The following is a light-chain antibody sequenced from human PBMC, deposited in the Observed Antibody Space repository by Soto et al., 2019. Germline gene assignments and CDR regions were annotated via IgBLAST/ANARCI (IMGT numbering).Light chain of an antibody. CDR3: CSYAGGSTWV. V-gene: IGLV2-23*01. Sequence: QSALTQPASVSGSPGQSITISCTGSNSDVGTYNLVSWYQQHPGKAPKLMIYEGSKRPSGVSDRFSGSKSGNTASLTISGLQAEDEADYYCCSYAGGSTWVFGGGTKLT. CDR2: EGS. CDR1: NSDVGTYNL. J-gene: IGLJ3*02.